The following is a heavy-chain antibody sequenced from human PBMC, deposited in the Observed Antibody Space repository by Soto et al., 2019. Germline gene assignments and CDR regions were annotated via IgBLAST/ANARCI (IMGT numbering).Heavy chain of an antibody. CDR1: GGSISSFY. CDR3: ARAPMVLSRSYFDS. J-gene: IGHJ4*02. V-gene: IGHV4-59*01. CDR2: ISYSGNT. Sequence: PSETLSLTCTVSGGSISSFYWSWLLQPPGKGLEWIGYISYSGNTNYNPSLKSRVSISVDTSKNQLSLNLTSVTAADTAVYYCARAPMVLSRSYFDSWGQGTPVTVSS. D-gene: IGHD2-8*01.